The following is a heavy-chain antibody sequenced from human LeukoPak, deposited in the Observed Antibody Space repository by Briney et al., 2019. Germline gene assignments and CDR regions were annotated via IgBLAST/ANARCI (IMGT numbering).Heavy chain of an antibody. V-gene: IGHV3-48*01. CDR1: GFTFSSYS. D-gene: IGHD1-26*01. CDR3: ARGVSGSYHLRGYNWFDP. Sequence: GGSLRLSCAASGFTFSSYSMNWVRQAPGKGLEWVSYISSSSSTIYYADSVKGRFTISRDNAKNSLYLQMNSLRAEDTAVYYCARGVSGSYHLRGYNWFDPWGQGTLVTVSS. CDR2: ISSSSSTI. J-gene: IGHJ5*02.